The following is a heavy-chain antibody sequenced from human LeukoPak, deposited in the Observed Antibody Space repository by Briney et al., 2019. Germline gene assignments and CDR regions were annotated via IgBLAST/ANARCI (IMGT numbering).Heavy chain of an antibody. V-gene: IGHV4-34*01. J-gene: IGHJ4*02. CDR3: ARVGYSYGLDY. D-gene: IGHD5-18*01. Sequence: PSETLSLTCAIYGRSFSGYYWSWIRQTPGKGLEWIGEINHSGSTTYNPSLKSRVTISVDTSKNQFSLKLSSVTAADTALYYCARVGYSYGLDYWGQGTLVTVSS. CDR2: INHSGST. CDR1: GRSFSGYY.